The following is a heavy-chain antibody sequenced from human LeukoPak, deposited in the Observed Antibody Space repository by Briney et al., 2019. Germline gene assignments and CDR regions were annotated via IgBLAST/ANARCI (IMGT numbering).Heavy chain of an antibody. Sequence: GGSLRLSCAASGFTFSTYWMHWVRQAPGKGLVWVSRINSDGSSTSYADSVRGRFTISRDYAKNTLYLQMNSLRAEDTAVYYCARGGVYSTSAVDYWGQGTLVTVSS. D-gene: IGHD6-6*01. J-gene: IGHJ4*02. CDR3: ARGGVYSTSAVDY. CDR2: INSDGSST. V-gene: IGHV3-74*01. CDR1: GFTFSTYW.